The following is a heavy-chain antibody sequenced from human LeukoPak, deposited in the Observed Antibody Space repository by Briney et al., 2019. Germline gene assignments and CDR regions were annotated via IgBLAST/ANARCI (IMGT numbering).Heavy chain of an antibody. CDR1: GFTFSSYE. CDR2: ISSSGSTI. J-gene: IGHJ4*02. Sequence: GGSLRLSCAASGFTFSSYEMNWVRQAPGKGLEWVSYISSSGSTIYYADSVKGRFTISRDNSKNTLYLQMNSLRAEDTAVYYCARHSSTSYGSGSYFDYWGQGTLVTVSS. V-gene: IGHV3-48*03. D-gene: IGHD3-10*01. CDR3: ARHSSTSYGSGSYFDY.